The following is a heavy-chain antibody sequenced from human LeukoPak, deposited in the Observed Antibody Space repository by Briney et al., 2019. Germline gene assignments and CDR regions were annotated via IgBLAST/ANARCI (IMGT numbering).Heavy chain of an antibody. Sequence: PGGSLRLSCTASGFTFISSEMNWFRQAPGKGLEWVSYINSNGDFKYYADSVKGRFTISRDNAKNSLYLQMNSLRAEDTAVYYCTRRPYWGRGTLVSVSS. V-gene: IGHV3-48*03. CDR3: TRRPY. CDR2: INSNGDFK. CDR1: GFTFISSE. J-gene: IGHJ4*02.